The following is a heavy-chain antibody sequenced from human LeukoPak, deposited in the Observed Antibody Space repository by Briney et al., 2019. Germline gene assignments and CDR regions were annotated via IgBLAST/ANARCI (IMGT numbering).Heavy chain of an antibody. CDR1: GGSISSYY. Sequence: TSSETLSLTCTVSGGSISSYYWSWIRQPPGKGLEWIGYIYYSVSTNYNPSLKSRVTISVDTSKNQFSLKLTSVTAADTAVYYCATQDASGWYNYWYFDLWGRGTLVTVSS. V-gene: IGHV4-59*08. D-gene: IGHD6-19*01. J-gene: IGHJ2*01. CDR3: ATQDASGWYNYWYFDL. CDR2: IYYSVST.